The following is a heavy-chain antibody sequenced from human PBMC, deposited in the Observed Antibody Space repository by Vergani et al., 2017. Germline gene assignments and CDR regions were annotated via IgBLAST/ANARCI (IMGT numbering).Heavy chain of an antibody. Sequence: QLQLQESGPGLVKASQTLSLTCTVSGGSVTNGNLHWGWIRQPAGRGPEWIGRIYASGSTYYNPSLKSRVTISVDTSKNQFSLKLSSVTAADTAVYYCARGVLRDYFDYWGQGTLVTVSS. V-gene: IGHV4-61*02. CDR2: IYASGST. CDR3: ARGVLRDYFDY. CDR1: GGSVTNGNLH. J-gene: IGHJ4*02. D-gene: IGHD2-8*01.